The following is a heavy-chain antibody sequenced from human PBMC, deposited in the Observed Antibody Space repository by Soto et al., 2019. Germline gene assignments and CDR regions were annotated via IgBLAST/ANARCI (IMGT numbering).Heavy chain of an antibody. J-gene: IGHJ6*02. Sequence: PSETLSLTCGLSGSLPVGSLSTYFWTWIRQPPGKGLEWIGEINHSGSPNYSPSLRGRVTISLDTSKKQFSLNLSSVTAADTAVYFWARARFSQWSQDYYGLDVWGQGTTVTVSS. D-gene: IGHD3-3*01. CDR1: GSLPVGSLSTYF. CDR3: ARARFSQWSQDYYGLDV. CDR2: INHSGSP. V-gene: IGHV4-34*01.